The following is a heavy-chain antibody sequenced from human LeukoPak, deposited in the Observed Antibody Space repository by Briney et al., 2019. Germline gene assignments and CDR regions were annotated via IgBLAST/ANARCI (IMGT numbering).Heavy chain of an antibody. CDR2: IWYDGSNK. V-gene: IGHV3-33*01. CDR3: ARSVPGSSWTYPFDY. J-gene: IGHJ4*02. CDR1: GFTFSSYG. Sequence: GGSLRLSCAASGFTFSSYGMHWVRQAPGKGLEWVAVIWYDGSNKYYADSVKGRFTISRDNSKNTLYLQMNSLRAEDTAVYYCARSVPGSSWTYPFDYWGQGTLVTVSS. D-gene: IGHD6-13*01.